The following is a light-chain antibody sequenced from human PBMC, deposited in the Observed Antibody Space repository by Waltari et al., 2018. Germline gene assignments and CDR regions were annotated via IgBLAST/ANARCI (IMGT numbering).Light chain of an antibody. J-gene: IGKJ3*01. Sequence: EIVLTQSPGTLSLSPGERATLSCRASQRVSSNYLAWYQQKPGQAPRLLISRASSRATGIPDRFSGSGSGTDFTLTISRLEPDDFAVYFCQQYGNSHFTFGPGTKVDI. CDR1: QRVSSNY. CDR2: RAS. V-gene: IGKV3-20*01. CDR3: QQYGNSHFT.